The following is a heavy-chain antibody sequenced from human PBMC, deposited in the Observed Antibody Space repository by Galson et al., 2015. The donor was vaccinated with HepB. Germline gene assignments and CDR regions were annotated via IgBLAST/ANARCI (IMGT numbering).Heavy chain of an antibody. CDR2: SIPIFGTA. CDR1: GGTFSSDE. J-gene: IGHJ4*02. D-gene: IGHD6-13*01. V-gene: IGHV1-69*13. Sequence: SVKVSCKNEGGTFSSDEISWVRQAPGQGREWMGGSIPIFGTANYAQKCQGRVTITADESTSTAYMELSSLRSEDTAVYYCARDPSSSWYPSFDYWGQGTLVPLSS. CDR3: ARDPSSSWYPSFDY.